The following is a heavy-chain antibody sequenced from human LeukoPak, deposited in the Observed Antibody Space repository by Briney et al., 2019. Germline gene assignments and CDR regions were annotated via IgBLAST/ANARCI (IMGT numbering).Heavy chain of an antibody. V-gene: IGHV3-11*01. CDR3: ARQGYGLDSPDY. CDR2: ISSSGSTI. J-gene: IGHJ4*02. Sequence: PGGSLRLSCAASGFPFSDYFMNWIRQAPGKGLEWVSYISSSGSTIYYADSVKGRFTISRDNAKNSLYLQMNSLRAEDTAVYYCARQGYGLDSPDYWGQGTLVTVSS. CDR1: GFPFSDYF. D-gene: IGHD5-18*01.